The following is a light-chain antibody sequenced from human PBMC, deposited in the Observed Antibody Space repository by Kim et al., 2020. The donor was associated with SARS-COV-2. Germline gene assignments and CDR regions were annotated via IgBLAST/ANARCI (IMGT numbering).Light chain of an antibody. J-gene: IGLJ3*02. CDR2: STN. V-gene: IGLV8-61*01. CDR3: VLYMVSGIPWV. CDR1: SGSVSTSYY. Sequence: QAVVTQEPSFSVSPGGTVTLTCGLSSGSVSTSYYPSWYQQTPGQAPRTLIYSTNTRSSGVPDRFSGSILGNKAALTITGAQADDESDYYCVLYMVSGIPWVFGGGTQLTFL.